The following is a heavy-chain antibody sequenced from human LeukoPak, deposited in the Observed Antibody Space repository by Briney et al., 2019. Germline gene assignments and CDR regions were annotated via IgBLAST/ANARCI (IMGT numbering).Heavy chain of an antibody. CDR2: ISGSGGST. V-gene: IGHV3-23*01. J-gene: IGHJ6*02. CDR3: ARGNRGGWGIYYYGMDV. Sequence: GGSLRLSCAASGFTFSSYAMSWVRQAPGKGLEWVSAISGSGGSTYYADSVKGRFTISRDNSKNTLYLQMNSLRAEDTAVCYCARGNRGGWGIYYYGMDVWGQGTTVTVSS. D-gene: IGHD6-19*01. CDR1: GFTFSSYA.